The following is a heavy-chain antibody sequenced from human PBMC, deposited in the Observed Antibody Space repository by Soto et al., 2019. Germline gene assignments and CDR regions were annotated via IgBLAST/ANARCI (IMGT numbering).Heavy chain of an antibody. CDR1: GFTLSGYA. CDR3: ARRARPDSYYMDV. D-gene: IGHD6-6*01. Sequence: EVQLAESGGGLAQPGGSLRLSCAASGFTLSGYAMDWVRQAPGKGLEYVSGISSNGVGTYYANSVQGRFTISRDNSNNTVYLQIASLRPEDMAVYYCARRARPDSYYMDVWGKGTTVTVSS. J-gene: IGHJ6*03. V-gene: IGHV3-64*01. CDR2: ISSNGVGT.